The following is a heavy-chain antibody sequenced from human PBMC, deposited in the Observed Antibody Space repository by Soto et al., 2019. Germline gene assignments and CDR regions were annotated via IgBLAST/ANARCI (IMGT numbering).Heavy chain of an antibody. Sequence: QVQFMQSGGGVVQPGKSLRLSCAGSGVTFSRYAMHWVRQAPGERLEWVAVVFFDGNYKNYGDSVKGRFTVSRDNSKKTTYLQMNGLRPEDTGVYYCTKGGTVPFDYWGQGSLVIVSS. J-gene: IGHJ4*02. CDR1: GVTFSRYA. CDR2: VFFDGNYK. V-gene: IGHV3-30*18. D-gene: IGHD3-16*01. CDR3: TKGGTVPFDY.